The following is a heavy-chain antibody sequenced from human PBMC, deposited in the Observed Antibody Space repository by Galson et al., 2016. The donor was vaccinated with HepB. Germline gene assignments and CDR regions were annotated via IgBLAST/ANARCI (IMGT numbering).Heavy chain of an antibody. CDR3: VSNGDAT. CDR2: ISYDEINE. CDR1: GFTFSTYG. V-gene: IGHV3-30*03. Sequence: SLRLSCAASGFTFSTYGLHWVRQAPGKGLEWVAAISYDEINEFYVDSVKGRFTISRDISKNTVYLQMNSLRAEDTALYYCVSNGDATWGQGTLDTVSS. D-gene: IGHD7-27*01. J-gene: IGHJ5*02.